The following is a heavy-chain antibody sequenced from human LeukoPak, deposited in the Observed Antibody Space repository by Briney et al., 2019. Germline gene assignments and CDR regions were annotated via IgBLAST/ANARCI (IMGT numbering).Heavy chain of an antibody. CDR2: IKQDGSGK. CDR1: GFTFSSYW. V-gene: IGHV3-7*03. Sequence: PGGSLRLSCAASGFTFSSYWMSWVRQAPGKGLEWVANIKQDGSGKYYVDSVKGRFTISRDNAKNSLYLQMNSLRAEDTAVYYCARDPRGYSGYDWFYWGQGTLVTVSS. CDR3: ARDPRGYSGYDWFY. D-gene: IGHD5-12*01. J-gene: IGHJ4*02.